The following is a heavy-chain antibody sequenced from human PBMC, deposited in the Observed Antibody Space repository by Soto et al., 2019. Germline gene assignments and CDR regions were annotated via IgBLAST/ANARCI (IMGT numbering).Heavy chain of an antibody. CDR2: ISDSGGST. D-gene: IGHD1-26*01. CDR1: GFTFSSYA. V-gene: IGHV3-23*01. J-gene: IGHJ4*02. Sequence: EVQLLESGGGLVQPGGSLRLSCAASGFTFSSYAMSWVRQAPGKGLEWVSAISDSGGSTYYADSVKGRFTISRDNSKSTLYLQVNSLRAEDTAVYYCAKDRGGSYYHFDYWGQGTLVTVS. CDR3: AKDRGGSYYHFDY.